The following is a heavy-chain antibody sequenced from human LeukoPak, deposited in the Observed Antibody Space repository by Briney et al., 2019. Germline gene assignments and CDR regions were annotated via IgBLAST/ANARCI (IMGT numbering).Heavy chain of an antibody. CDR1: GGSISSITYY. V-gene: IGHV4-39*07. Sequence: SETLSLTCTVSGGSISSITYYWGWIRQPPGKGLEWVGHMYYRGNTFYNPSLKSRVTMSVDTSKNQFSLKLSSVTAADTAVYYCARVISPGDLNYYYYYMDVWGKGTTVTISS. J-gene: IGHJ6*03. D-gene: IGHD2-21*02. CDR2: MYYRGNT. CDR3: ARVISPGDLNYYYYYMDV.